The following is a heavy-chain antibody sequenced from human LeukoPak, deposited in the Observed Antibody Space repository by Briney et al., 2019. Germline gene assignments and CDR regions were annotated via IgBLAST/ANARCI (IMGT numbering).Heavy chain of an antibody. Sequence: GGSLRLSWAASGFTFSSYAMSWVRQAPGKGLEWVAAISSSGGSTYYADSGKGRFTTSRDNSKNTLYRQRNSLRAEETAVYYCAKRDVAVAGHTDYWGQGPLVTVPS. V-gene: IGHV3-23*01. CDR3: AKRDVAVAGHTDY. CDR1: GFTFSSYA. D-gene: IGHD6-19*01. CDR2: ISSSGGST. J-gene: IGHJ4*02.